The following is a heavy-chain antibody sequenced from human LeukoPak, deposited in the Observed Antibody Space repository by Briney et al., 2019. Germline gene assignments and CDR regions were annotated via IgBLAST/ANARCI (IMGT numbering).Heavy chain of an antibody. Sequence: KPSETLSLTCTVSGGSISSSNWWSWVRQPPGKGLEWIGEIYHSGSTNYNPSLKSRVTISVDKSKNQFSLKLSSVTAADTAVYYCASGREDMKGSLDYWGQGTLVTVSS. D-gene: IGHD3-10*01. CDR3: ASGREDMKGSLDY. V-gene: IGHV4-4*02. CDR2: IYHSGST. J-gene: IGHJ4*02. CDR1: GGSISSSNW.